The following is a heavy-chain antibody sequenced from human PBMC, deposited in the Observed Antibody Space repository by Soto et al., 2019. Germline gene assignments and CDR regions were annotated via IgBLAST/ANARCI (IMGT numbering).Heavy chain of an antibody. CDR2: TYYRSDWHN. CDR1: GDSVSSNSAA. V-gene: IGHV6-1*01. CDR3: VRGNCYNGVCPRLDP. J-gene: IGHJ5*02. Sequence: SQTLSLTCVISGDSVSSNSAAWNWFRQSPSRGLEWLGRTYYRSDWHNDYAVSVKSRITINPDTSKNQFSLQLNSVTPDDTAVSYCVRGNCYNGVCPRLDPWRQRSLVTVSS. D-gene: IGHD2-8*01.